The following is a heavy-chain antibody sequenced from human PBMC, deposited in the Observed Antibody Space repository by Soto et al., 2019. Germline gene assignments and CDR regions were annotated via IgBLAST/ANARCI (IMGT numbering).Heavy chain of an antibody. CDR2: IYHSGSI. Sequence: SETLSLTCTVSGASISSGGYYWSWIRQHPGKGLEWIGEIYHSGSINHNPSLKSRVTMSVDKSKNQFSLKMTSVTAADTGVYYCASKFGELLADAFDIWGQGTVVTVSS. CDR3: ASKFGELLADAFDI. D-gene: IGHD3-10*01. CDR1: GASISSGGYY. J-gene: IGHJ3*02. V-gene: IGHV4-39*07.